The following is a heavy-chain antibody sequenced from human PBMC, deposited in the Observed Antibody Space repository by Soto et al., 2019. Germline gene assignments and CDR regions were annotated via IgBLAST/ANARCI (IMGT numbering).Heavy chain of an antibody. D-gene: IGHD3-10*02. J-gene: IGHJ6*02. Sequence: QVQLVQSGAEVKEPGDSVRVSCEASGYTFTAYYIHWVRQAPGQGLEWMGWINPKFGDTTYAQDFQGRVSMARGMSISTVYMEVSSLTSDDTAIYYCARNMDYYYGRGSGNGHGVWGQGTTVTVFS. CDR3: ARNMDYYYGRGSGNGHGV. CDR1: GYTFTAYY. CDR2: INPKFGDT. V-gene: IGHV1-2*02.